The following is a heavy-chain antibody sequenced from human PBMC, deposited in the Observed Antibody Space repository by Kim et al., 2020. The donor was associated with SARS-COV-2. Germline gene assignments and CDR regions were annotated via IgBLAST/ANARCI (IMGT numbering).Heavy chain of an antibody. J-gene: IGHJ4*02. CDR2: IYYSGST. V-gene: IGHV4-59*08. Sequence: SETLSLTCTVSGGSISSYYWSWIRQPPGKGLEWIGYIYYSGSTNYNPSLKSRVTISVDTSKNQFSLKLSSVTAADTAVYYCARHLRDFWSGYYGTYYFDYWGQGTLVTVSS. CDR1: GGSISSYY. CDR3: ARHLRDFWSGYYGTYYFDY. D-gene: IGHD3-3*01.